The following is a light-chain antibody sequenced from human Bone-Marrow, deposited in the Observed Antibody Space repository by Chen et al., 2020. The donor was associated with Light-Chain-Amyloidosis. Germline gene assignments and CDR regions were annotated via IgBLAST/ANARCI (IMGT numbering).Light chain of an antibody. Sequence: EIVMSQSPATLSVSPGESSTLPCRARQSVSSNLAWYQHKPGLTPRPLIHGASIRATGIPARFSGSGSGTEFTLTISSLQSEDFAVYYCQQYRSWPPTLTFGGGTKVEIK. V-gene: IGKV3D-15*01. J-gene: IGKJ4*01. CDR3: QQYRSWPPTLT. CDR2: GAS. CDR1: QSVSSN.